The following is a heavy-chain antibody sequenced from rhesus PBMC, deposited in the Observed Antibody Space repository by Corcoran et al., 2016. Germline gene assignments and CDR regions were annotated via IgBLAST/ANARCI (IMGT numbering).Heavy chain of an antibody. CDR3: TRLGPLGYYFDY. Sequence: EVQLVESGGGLVQPGGFLRLSCAASGFTFSDYYMSWVRQAPGKGLEWVSSISIASCYIYYADSVKGRFTISRDNAKNSLSLQMNSLTTEDTAVYYCTRLGPLGYYFDYWGQGVLVTVSS. V-gene: IGHV3S16*01. CDR2: ISIASCYI. D-gene: IGHD3-34*01. CDR1: GFTFSDYY. J-gene: IGHJ4*01.